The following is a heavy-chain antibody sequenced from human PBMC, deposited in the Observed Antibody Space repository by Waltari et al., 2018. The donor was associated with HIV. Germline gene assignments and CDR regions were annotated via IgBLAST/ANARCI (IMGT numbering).Heavy chain of an antibody. CDR3: ARGIPAGRYETLTGQDY. D-gene: IGHD3-9*01. CDR1: GYTFTSYD. J-gene: IGHJ4*02. Sequence: QVQLVQSGAEVKTHGASVKVSCKASGYTFTSYDINWVRKATGPVLELMGWMNPNSGNTGHAQKFQGRVTMARNASINTAYMELSSLRSEDTAVYFCARGIPAGRYETLTGQDYWGQGTLVTVSS. CDR2: MNPNSGNT. V-gene: IGHV1-8*01.